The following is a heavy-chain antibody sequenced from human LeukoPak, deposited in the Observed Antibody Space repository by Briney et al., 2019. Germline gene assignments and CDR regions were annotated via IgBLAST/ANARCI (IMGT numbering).Heavy chain of an antibody. V-gene: IGHV4-39*07. Sequence: SETLSLTCTVSGGSISSSSYYWGWIRQPPGKGLEWIGSIYYSGSTYYNPSLKSRVTVSVDTSKNRFSLKLSSVTAADTAVYYCARVHGKYQLLEMDVWGKGTTVTVSS. CDR2: IYYSGST. CDR1: GGSISSSSYY. CDR3: ARVHGKYQLLEMDV. D-gene: IGHD2-2*01. J-gene: IGHJ6*04.